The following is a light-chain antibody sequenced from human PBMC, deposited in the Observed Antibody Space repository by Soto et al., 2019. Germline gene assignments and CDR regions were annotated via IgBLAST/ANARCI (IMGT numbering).Light chain of an antibody. CDR2: GAS. V-gene: IGKV3-20*01. Sequence: EIVLTQSPGPLSLSPGERSTLSCMASQSVSSSYLAWYQQKPGQAPRLLIYGASRRATGIPDRFSGAGSGTDFTLTISRLEPEDFALYYCQQHDILPITFGQGTRLEIK. CDR1: QSVSSSY. CDR3: QQHDILPIT. J-gene: IGKJ5*01.